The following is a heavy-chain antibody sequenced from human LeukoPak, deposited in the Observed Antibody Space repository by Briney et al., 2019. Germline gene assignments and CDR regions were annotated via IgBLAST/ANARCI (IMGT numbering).Heavy chain of an antibody. D-gene: IGHD6-19*01. CDR3: ARALQGIAVATNWFDP. J-gene: IGHJ5*02. Sequence: SVKVSCKASGGTFSSYAISWVRQAPGQGLEWMGGIIPIFGTANYAQKFQGRVTITADKSTSTAYMELSSLRSEDTAVYYCARALQGIAVATNWFDPWGQGTLVTVSS. CDR2: IIPIFGTA. CDR1: GGTFSSYA. V-gene: IGHV1-69*06.